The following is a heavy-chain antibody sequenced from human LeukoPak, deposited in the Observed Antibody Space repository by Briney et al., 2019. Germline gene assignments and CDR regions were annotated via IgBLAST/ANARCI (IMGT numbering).Heavy chain of an antibody. CDR2: NSGNT. D-gene: IGHD3-3*01. CDR3: TGNHYHSFTCFYSSDY. V-gene: IGHV4-39*01. J-gene: IGHJ4*02. CDR1: GDSINTNNYY. Sequence: PSETLSLTCTVSGDSINTNNYYWGWIRQSPGKGLEWIGSNSGNTHLHPSLQSRVTISLETSKSQFSLNLRSVTAPDTALYYCTGNHYHSFTCFYSSDYWGQGTLVTVSS.